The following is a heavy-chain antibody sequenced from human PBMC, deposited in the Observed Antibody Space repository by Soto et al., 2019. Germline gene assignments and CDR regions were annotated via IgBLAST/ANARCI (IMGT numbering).Heavy chain of an antibody. CDR1: GYAFSFG. J-gene: IGHJ4*02. D-gene: IGHD3-10*01. CDR2: ISASDGST. V-gene: IGHV1-18*01. CDR3: ATYYFGSGSYYRFDN. Sequence: VQSGGEVKKPGASVRVSCKASGYAFSFGFSWVRQAPGQGLEWMGWISASDGSTTSAQKFRGRISLTTDTSTNTVYLDLLSLTSDDTAVYFCATYYFGSGSYYRFDNWGQGTLVTVSS.